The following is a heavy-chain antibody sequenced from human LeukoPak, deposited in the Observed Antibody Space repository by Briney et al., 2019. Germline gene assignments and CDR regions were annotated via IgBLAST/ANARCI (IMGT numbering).Heavy chain of an antibody. V-gene: IGHV3-7*01. D-gene: IGHD1-26*01. Sequence: GGSLRLSCAASGFTFTDYWMTWVRQVPGKGLEWVANIQRGGSESYYVDSVKGRLTISRENAKNSLYLQMDSLRVEDTAVYYCARVGTWELQRVFDYWGQGTPVTVSS. CDR3: ARVGTWELQRVFDY. J-gene: IGHJ4*02. CDR1: GFTFTDYW. CDR2: IQRGGSES.